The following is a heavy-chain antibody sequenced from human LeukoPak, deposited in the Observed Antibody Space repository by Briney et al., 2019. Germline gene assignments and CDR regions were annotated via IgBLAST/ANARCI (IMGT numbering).Heavy chain of an antibody. CDR3: AKDPNGDYIGTFDI. Sequence: GGSLRLSCATSQFNFNMFGMTWVRQAPGKGLEWVSPISGKGVSTQYADAVQGRFAISRDNSKNTLYLQMNSLRAEDTAVYYCAKDPNGDYIGTFDIWGQGTMVTVSS. CDR2: ISGKGVST. CDR1: QFNFNMFG. V-gene: IGHV3-23*01. J-gene: IGHJ3*02. D-gene: IGHD4-17*01.